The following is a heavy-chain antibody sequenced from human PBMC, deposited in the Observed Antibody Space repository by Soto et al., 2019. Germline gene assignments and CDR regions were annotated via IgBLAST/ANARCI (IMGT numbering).Heavy chain of an antibody. CDR1: GGSISTNP. Sequence: QVQLVQSGTAVKKPGSSVKVSCKASGGSISTNPISWVRQAPGQGLEWMGGTGSGTGPGNHAQKFQVRLTVTADNSTSTVYMELTTLSSADTAGYYCARRDSGGFYRFFDSWGQGTRVTVSS. D-gene: IGHD2-15*01. J-gene: IGHJ4*02. CDR3: ARRDSGGFYRFFDS. CDR2: TGSGTGPG. V-gene: IGHV1-69*06.